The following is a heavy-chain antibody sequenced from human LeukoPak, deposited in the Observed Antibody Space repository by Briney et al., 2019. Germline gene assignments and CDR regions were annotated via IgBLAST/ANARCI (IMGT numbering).Heavy chain of an antibody. CDR2: INHSGST. V-gene: IGHV4-34*01. CDR1: GGSISGYY. D-gene: IGHD3-3*01. J-gene: IGHJ5*02. Sequence: SQHLSHTYADHGGSISGYYWSWIRQPPGKGLEWIGEINHSGSTNYNPSLKSRVTISVDTSKNQFSLKPSSWTAPRPDLSSFARPPCGASRFLEWPPPGRFDPWGQGTLVTVSS. CDR3: ARPPCGASRFLEWPPPGRFDP.